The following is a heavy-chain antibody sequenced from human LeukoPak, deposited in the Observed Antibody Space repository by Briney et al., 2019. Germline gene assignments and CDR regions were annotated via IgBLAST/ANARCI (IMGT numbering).Heavy chain of an antibody. J-gene: IGHJ4*02. V-gene: IGHV4-38-2*02. Sequence: SETLSLTCTVSGYSISSGYYWGWIRQPPGKGLEWIGSIYHSGSTYYNPSLKSRVTISVDTSKNQFSLKLSSVTAADTAVYYCARGLTTVVTPYYFDYWGQGTLVTVSS. CDR2: IYHSGST. CDR1: GYSISSGYY. D-gene: IGHD4-23*01. CDR3: ARGLTTVVTPYYFDY.